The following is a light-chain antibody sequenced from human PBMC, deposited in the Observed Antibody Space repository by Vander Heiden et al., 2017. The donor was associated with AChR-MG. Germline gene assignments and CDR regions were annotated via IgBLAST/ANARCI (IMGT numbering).Light chain of an antibody. CDR2: SNS. V-gene: IGLV1-40*01. J-gene: IGLJ3*02. Sequence: QSVLTRPPPVSGAPPPPLTVSCTGTGSNSGAGDDVYWYWQLPGTAPKLLLNSNSNRHSADPDRFPGSKSRTCTSLAITGFRAQDEADDYYQSYDSGLSGGVFGGGTKLTVL. CDR1: GSNSGAGDD. CDR3: QSYDSGLSGGV.